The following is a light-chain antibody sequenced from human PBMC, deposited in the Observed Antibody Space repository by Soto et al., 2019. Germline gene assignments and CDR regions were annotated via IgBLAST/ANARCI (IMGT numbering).Light chain of an antibody. CDR2: DVS. CDR3: CAYAGRNTGV. V-gene: IGLV2-11*01. CDR1: SSDVGGYNY. Sequence: QSALTQPRSVSGAPGHSGTLSCTGTSSDVGGYNYISWYQHHPGKAPKVMLYDVSKRPSGVPDRFSGSKSGNTVSLTISGLQAENEADYYCCAYAGRNTGVFGGGTQLTVL. J-gene: IGLJ2*01.